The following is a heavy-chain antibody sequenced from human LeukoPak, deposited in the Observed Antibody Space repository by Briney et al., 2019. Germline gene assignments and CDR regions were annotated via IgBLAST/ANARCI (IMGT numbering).Heavy chain of an antibody. D-gene: IGHD6-13*01. CDR2: IYYSGST. Sequence: SETLSLTCTVSGGSISSYYWSWIRQPPGKGLERIGYIYYSGSTNYNPSLKSRVTISVDTSKNQFSLKLSSVTAADTAVYYCARSYSSSWSRMGYYYGMDVWGQGTTVTVSS. J-gene: IGHJ6*02. V-gene: IGHV4-59*01. CDR3: ARSYSSSWSRMGYYYGMDV. CDR1: GGSISSYY.